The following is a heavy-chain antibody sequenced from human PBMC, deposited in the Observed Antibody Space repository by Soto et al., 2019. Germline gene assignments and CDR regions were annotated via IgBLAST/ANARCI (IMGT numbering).Heavy chain of an antibody. J-gene: IGHJ6*02. D-gene: IGHD6-19*01. CDR3: AKDDLEWLVRGMDV. CDR1: GLTFSSYG. Sequence: GGSLRLSCAASGLTFSSYGMHWVRQAPGKGLEWVAVISYDGSNKYFVDSVRGRFTISRDNSKNTLYLQMNSLRAEDTAVYYCAKDDLEWLVRGMDVWGQGTTVTVSS. CDR2: ISYDGSNK. V-gene: IGHV3-30*18.